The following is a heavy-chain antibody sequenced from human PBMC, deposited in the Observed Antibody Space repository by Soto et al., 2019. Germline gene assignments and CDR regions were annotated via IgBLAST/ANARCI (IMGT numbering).Heavy chain of an antibody. V-gene: IGHV3-48*02. J-gene: IGHJ6*02. CDR2: ISSSSSSI. CDR1: GFTFSSYS. D-gene: IGHD3-22*01. CDR3: ARDPPYYYDSSRYFYYGLDV. Sequence: GGSLRLSCAASGFTFSSYSMNWVRQAPGKGLEWVSFISSSSSSIHYADSVKGRFTISRDNGKNSLYLQMNGLRDEDTAVYYCARDPPYYYDSSRYFYYGLDVWGQGTTVTVSS.